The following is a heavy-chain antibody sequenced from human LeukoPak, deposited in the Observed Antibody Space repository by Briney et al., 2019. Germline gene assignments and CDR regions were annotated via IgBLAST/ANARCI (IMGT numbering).Heavy chain of an antibody. J-gene: IGHJ4*02. Sequence: SETLSLTCTVSGGSISSGSYYWSWIRQPAGKGLEWIGRIYTSGSTNYNPSLKSRVTISVDTTKNQFCLKLSSGTAAGTAVYYCARETGVGGYDYWGQGTLVTVSS. D-gene: IGHD7-27*01. CDR2: IYTSGST. V-gene: IGHV4-61*02. CDR3: ARETGVGGYDY. CDR1: GGSISSGSYY.